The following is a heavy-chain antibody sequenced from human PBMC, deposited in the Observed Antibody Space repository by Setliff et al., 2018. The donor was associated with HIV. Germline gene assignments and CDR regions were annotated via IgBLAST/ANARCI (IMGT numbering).Heavy chain of an antibody. CDR1: GGSISSGDYY. D-gene: IGHD3-22*01. Sequence: SETLSLTCTVSGGSISSGDYYWSWIRQPPGKGLEWIGYIYYSGSTYYNPSLKSRVTISVDTSKNQFSLKLSSVTAADTAVYYCAGLNYYDSSGYHTYFDYWSQGTLVTVSS. V-gene: IGHV4-30-4*08. CDR2: IYYSGST. J-gene: IGHJ4*02. CDR3: AGLNYYDSSGYHTYFDY.